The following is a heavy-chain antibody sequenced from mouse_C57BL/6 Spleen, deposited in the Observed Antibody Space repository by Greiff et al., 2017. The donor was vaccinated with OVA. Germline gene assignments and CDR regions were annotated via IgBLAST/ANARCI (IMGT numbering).Heavy chain of an antibody. D-gene: IGHD2-5*01. J-gene: IGHJ1*03. CDR2: IDPSDSYT. CDR3: ARSDSNWDFDV. CDR1: GYTFTSYW. Sequence: QVQLQQPGAELVKPGASVKLSCKASGYTFTSYWMQWVKQRPGQGLEWIGEIDPSDSYTNYHQKFKGKATLTVDTSYSTAYMQLSSLTSEDSAVYYCARSDSNWDFDVWGQGPRSPSPQ. V-gene: IGHV1-50*01.